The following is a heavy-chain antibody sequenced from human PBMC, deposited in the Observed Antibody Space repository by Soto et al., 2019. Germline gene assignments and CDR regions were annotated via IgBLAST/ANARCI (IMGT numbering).Heavy chain of an antibody. Sequence: EVQLVESGGGLVQPGGSLRLSCAASGFTFSSYSMNWVRQAPGKGLEWVSYISSSSSTIYYADSVKGRFTISRDNAKNSQYLQTNSLRDEDTAVYYCATDGTVTTPGVLDYWGQGTLVTVSS. D-gene: IGHD4-4*01. CDR1: GFTFSSYS. CDR3: ATDGTVTTPGVLDY. J-gene: IGHJ4*02. CDR2: ISSSSSTI. V-gene: IGHV3-48*02.